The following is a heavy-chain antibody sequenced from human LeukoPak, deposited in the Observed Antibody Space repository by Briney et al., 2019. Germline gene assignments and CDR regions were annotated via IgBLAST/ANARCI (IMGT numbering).Heavy chain of an antibody. CDR2: IKSKTDGGTT. CDR1: GFTFSNAW. J-gene: IGHJ4*02. Sequence: GGSLRLSCAASGFTFSNAWMNWVRQAPGKGLEWVGRIKSKTDGGTTEYAAPVKGRFSISRDDSKNTLDLQMNSLKTEDTAVYYCTTTLPGPTDIVLVTPAKNNPRFDYWGQGTLVTVSS. D-gene: IGHD2-2*01. V-gene: IGHV3-15*01. CDR3: TTTLPGPTDIVLVTPAKNNPRFDY.